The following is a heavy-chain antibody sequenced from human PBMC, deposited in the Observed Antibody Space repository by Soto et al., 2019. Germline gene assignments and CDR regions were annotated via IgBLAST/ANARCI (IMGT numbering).Heavy chain of an antibody. Sequence: QVQLQESGPGLVKPSETLSLTCTVSGSSVSSGTYYWHWIRQSPGQKLEWIGYIYYSGSTHYESSLKGRVTVSVALSKNQFSLRLNSVTTADTAVYYCARDPRGDYFDSWGQGILVTVSS. CDR2: IYYSGST. J-gene: IGHJ4*02. CDR3: ARDPRGDYFDS. CDR1: GSSVSSGTYY. V-gene: IGHV4-61*01.